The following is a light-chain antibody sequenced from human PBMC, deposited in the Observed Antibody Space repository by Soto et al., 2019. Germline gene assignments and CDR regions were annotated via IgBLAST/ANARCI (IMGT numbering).Light chain of an antibody. CDR1: SSDVGSYNL. Sequence: QSALTQPASVSGSPGQSITISCTGTSSDVGSYNLVSWYQQHPGKAPKLMIYEVSKRPSGVSNRFSGSKSGNTASLTISGLQAEDEADYYCQSYDNNLEIFGGGTKVTVL. CDR3: QSYDNNLEI. V-gene: IGLV2-23*02. CDR2: EVS. J-gene: IGLJ2*01.